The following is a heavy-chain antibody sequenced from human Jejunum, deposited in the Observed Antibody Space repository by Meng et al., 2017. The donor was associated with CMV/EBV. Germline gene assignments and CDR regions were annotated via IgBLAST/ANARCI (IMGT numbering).Heavy chain of an antibody. V-gene: IGHV1-18*01. CDR1: GYTFASYG. CDR3: ARGTPGRSYSDY. D-gene: IGHD3-10*01. J-gene: IGHJ4*02. CDR2: FVNNVDT. Sequence: QVRLLQSGAEVKKPVASVRVSCEASGYTFASYGISWLRQAPGQGLEWMGWFVNNVDTYSAQKFQGRVTMTTDTHTSTAFMELRSLRSDDTAVYYCARGTPGRSYSDYWGQGTLVTVSS.